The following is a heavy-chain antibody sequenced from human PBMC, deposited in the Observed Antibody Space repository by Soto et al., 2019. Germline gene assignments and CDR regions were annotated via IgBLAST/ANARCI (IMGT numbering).Heavy chain of an antibody. V-gene: IGHV3-15*07. CDR3: ATEPYFYDSSGVDV. CDR1: GFTLRTAW. CDR2: IKRESDGGTT. Sequence: EVQLVESGGGLVKPGGSLRLACAASGFTLRTAWMNWVRQAPGKGLEWVGRIKRESDGGTTDYGVSVRGRFTISRDESQNTLYLQMNSLGTEDTAFYYCATEPYFYDSSGVDVWGQGTTVTVSS. J-gene: IGHJ6*02.